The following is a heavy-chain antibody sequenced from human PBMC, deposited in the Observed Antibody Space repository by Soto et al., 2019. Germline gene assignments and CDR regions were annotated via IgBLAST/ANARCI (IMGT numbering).Heavy chain of an antibody. Sequence: GGSLRLSCEASGFIFSDHAMSWVRQAPGKGLEWVSAISGNGIATYYADSVKGRFTISRDNSKNTLYMQMNRLRAGDTAVYYCARDAISMVRGTNNWFDPWGQGTLVTVSS. CDR2: ISGNGIAT. D-gene: IGHD3-10*01. CDR3: ARDAISMVRGTNNWFDP. J-gene: IGHJ5*02. V-gene: IGHV3-23*01. CDR1: GFIFSDHA.